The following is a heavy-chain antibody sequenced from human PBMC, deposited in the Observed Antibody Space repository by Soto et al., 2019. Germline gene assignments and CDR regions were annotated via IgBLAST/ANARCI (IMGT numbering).Heavy chain of an antibody. D-gene: IGHD6-13*01. CDR3: ASVTSSGYSSSWYEDY. J-gene: IGHJ4*02. CDR2: IYYSGST. V-gene: IGHV4-39*01. Sequence: SETLSLTCTVSGGSISSSSYYWGWIRQPPGKGLEWIGSIYYSGSTYYNPSLESRVTISVDASKNQFSLKLSSVTAADTAVYYCASVTSSGYSSSWYEDYWGQGTLVTVSS. CDR1: GGSISSSSYY.